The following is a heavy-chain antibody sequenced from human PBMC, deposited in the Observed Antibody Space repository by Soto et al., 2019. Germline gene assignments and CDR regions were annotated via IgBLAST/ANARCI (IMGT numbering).Heavy chain of an antibody. CDR1: GFSLSNARMG. CDR3: ARRRDFWSVQFDY. CDR2: IFSNDEK. V-gene: IGHV2-26*01. Sequence: QVTLKESGPVLVNPTETLTLTCTVSGFSLSNARMGVSWIRQPPGKALEWLAHIFSNDEKSYSTSLKSRLTISKDTSKSQVVLTMTNMDPVDTATYYCARRRDFWSVQFDYWGQGTLVTVSS. J-gene: IGHJ4*02. D-gene: IGHD3-3*01.